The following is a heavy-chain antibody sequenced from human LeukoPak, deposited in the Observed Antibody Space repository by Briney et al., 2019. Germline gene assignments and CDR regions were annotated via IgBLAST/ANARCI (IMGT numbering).Heavy chain of an antibody. CDR1: GYTFTSYG. V-gene: IGHV1-18*01. CDR3: ARAIAAAGKSPLFDP. Sequence: ASVKVSCKASGYTFTSYGISCVRQAPGQGLEWMGWISAYNGNTNYAQKLQGRVTMTTDTSTSTAYMELRRLRSDDTAVYYCARAIAAAGKSPLFDPWGEGTLVTVSS. J-gene: IGHJ5*02. D-gene: IGHD6-13*01. CDR2: ISAYNGNT.